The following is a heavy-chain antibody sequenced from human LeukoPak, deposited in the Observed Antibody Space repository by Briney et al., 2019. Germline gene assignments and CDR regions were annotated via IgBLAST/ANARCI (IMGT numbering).Heavy chain of an antibody. D-gene: IGHD1-1*01. CDR3: AREGGLEPFDY. V-gene: IGHV4-39*02. CDR2: FYYSGTT. Sequence: PSETLSLTCTVSGGSISSTTYYWGWIRQPPGKGLEWIGTFYYSGTTYYNPSLKSRVTISVDTSKNQFSLELSSMTAADTAVYYCAREGGLEPFDYWGQGTLVTVSS. CDR1: GGSISSTTYY. J-gene: IGHJ4*02.